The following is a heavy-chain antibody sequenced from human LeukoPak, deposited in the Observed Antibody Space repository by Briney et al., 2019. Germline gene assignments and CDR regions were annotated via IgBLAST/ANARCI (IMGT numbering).Heavy chain of an antibody. Sequence: SETLSLTCTVSGGSISSSSYYWGWIRQPPGKGLEWIGSIYYSGSTYYNPSLKSRVTISVDMSKNQFSLKLSSVTAADTAVYHCASLDDYGNWFDPWGQGTLVTVSS. J-gene: IGHJ5*02. D-gene: IGHD4-17*01. CDR3: ASLDDYGNWFDP. CDR1: GGSISSSSYY. CDR2: IYYSGST. V-gene: IGHV4-39*01.